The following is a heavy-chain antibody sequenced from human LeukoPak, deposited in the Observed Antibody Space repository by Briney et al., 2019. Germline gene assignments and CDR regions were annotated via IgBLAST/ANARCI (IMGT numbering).Heavy chain of an antibody. V-gene: IGHV4-39*02. CDR2: IYYSGST. CDR3: AREPDNSGPDY. J-gene: IGHJ4*02. D-gene: IGHD6-19*01. CDR1: GGSISSSSYY. Sequence: SETLSLTCTVSGGSISSSSYYWGWIRQPPGKGLEWIGSIYYSGSTYYNPSLKGRVTISVDTSKNQFSLQLNSMTPEDTAVYYCAREPDNSGPDYWGQGTLVTVSS.